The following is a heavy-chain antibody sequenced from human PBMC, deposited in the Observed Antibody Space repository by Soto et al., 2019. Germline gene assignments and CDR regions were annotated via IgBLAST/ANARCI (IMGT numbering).Heavy chain of an antibody. Sequence: GASVKVSCKASGFTFTNSAVLGVPQARGQRLEWIGWIVVGSGNTNYAQKFQERVTITRDMSTNTAYMELSSLRSEDTAVYYCAAERNYDYVWGSYRQFDYWGQGTLVTVSS. J-gene: IGHJ4*02. CDR2: IVVGSGNT. V-gene: IGHV1-58*01. CDR1: GFTFTNSA. D-gene: IGHD3-16*02. CDR3: AAERNYDYVWGSYRQFDY.